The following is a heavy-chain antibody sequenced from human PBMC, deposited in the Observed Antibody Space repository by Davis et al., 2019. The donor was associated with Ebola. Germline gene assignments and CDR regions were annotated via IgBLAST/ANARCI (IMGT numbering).Heavy chain of an antibody. Sequence: GESLKISCAASGFTFSDYYMSWIRQAPGKGLEWVSYISSSSSYTNYADSVKGRFTISRDNAKNSLYLQMNSLRAEDTAVYYCAREGRGSGWYGSKIDAFDIWGQGTMVTVSS. V-gene: IGHV3-11*06. CDR3: AREGRGSGWYGSKIDAFDI. CDR2: ISSSSSYT. J-gene: IGHJ3*02. D-gene: IGHD6-19*01. CDR1: GFTFSDYY.